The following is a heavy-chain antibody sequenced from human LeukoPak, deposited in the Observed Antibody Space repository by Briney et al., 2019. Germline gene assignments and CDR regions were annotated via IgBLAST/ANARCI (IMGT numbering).Heavy chain of an antibody. CDR3: ARGQGSGWYYFDY. J-gene: IGHJ4*02. Sequence: ASVKVSCKASGYTFTSYYMHWVRQAPGQGLEWMGIINPSGGSTSYAQKFQGRVTMTRDTSTSTVYMELRSLRSDDTAVYHCARGQGSGWYYFDYWGQGTLVTVSS. CDR1: GYTFTSYY. CDR2: INPSGGST. D-gene: IGHD6-19*01. V-gene: IGHV1-46*01.